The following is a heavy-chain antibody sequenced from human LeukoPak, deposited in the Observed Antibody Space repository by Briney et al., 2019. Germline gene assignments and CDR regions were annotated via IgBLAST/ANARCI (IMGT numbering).Heavy chain of an antibody. CDR1: GFTFSSYG. CDR3: AKGDGDSRFDY. Sequence: GGSLRLSCAASGFTFSSYGMHWVRQAPGKGLEWVAFIRYDESDKYYADSVKGRFTISRDISKYTLYLQMNSLRAEDTAVYYCAKGDGDSRFDYWGQGTLVTVSS. J-gene: IGHJ4*02. V-gene: IGHV3-30*02. D-gene: IGHD5-24*01. CDR2: IRYDESDK.